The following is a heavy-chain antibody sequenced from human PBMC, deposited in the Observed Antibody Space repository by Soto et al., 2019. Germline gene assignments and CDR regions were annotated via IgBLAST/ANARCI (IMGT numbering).Heavy chain of an antibody. CDR3: ARVEQWLYIAKY. CDR1: GFTFSSFA. V-gene: IGHV3-30*09. D-gene: IGHD6-19*01. CDR2: ISDDGSNK. J-gene: IGHJ4*02. Sequence: GGSLRLSCAASGFTFSSFAMHWVRQAPGKGLEWVALISDDGSNKYYADSVKGRFAISRDNSRNTLYLQINSLRGEDTAVYSCARVEQWLYIAKYWGQGTLVTVSS.